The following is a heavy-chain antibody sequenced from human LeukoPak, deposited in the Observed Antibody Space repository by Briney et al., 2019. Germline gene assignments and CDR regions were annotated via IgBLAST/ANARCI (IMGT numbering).Heavy chain of an antibody. CDR3: AKVKARSGYDSSGYYSGSADYYFDY. Sequence: GGSLRLSCAASGFTFRSYAMSWVRQAPGTGLKWVSAISGSGGSAYYAASVPGRFTISRDNSKNTLYLQMNSLRAEDTAVYYCAKVKARSGYDSSGYYSGSADYYFDYWGQGTLVTVSS. J-gene: IGHJ4*02. CDR1: GFTFRSYA. CDR2: ISGSGGSA. V-gene: IGHV3-23*01. D-gene: IGHD3-22*01.